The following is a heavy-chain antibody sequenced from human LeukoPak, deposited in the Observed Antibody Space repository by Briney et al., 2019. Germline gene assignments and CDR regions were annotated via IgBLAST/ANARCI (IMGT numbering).Heavy chain of an antibody. CDR3: ARTGPYCSSTSCYSGFGAFDI. D-gene: IGHD2-2*02. V-gene: IGHV1-69*13. J-gene: IGHJ3*02. CDR1: GGTFSSYA. Sequence: SVKVSCKASGGTFSSYAISWVRQAPGQGLEWMGGIIPIFGTANYAQKFQGRVTITADESTSTAYMELSSLRSEDTAVYYCARTGPYCSSTSCYSGFGAFDIWGQGTMVTVSS. CDR2: IIPIFGTA.